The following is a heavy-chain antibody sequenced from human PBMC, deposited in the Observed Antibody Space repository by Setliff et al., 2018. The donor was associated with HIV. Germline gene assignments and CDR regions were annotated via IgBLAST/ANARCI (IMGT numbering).Heavy chain of an antibody. CDR2: IIPNSGGT. Sequence: ASVKVSCKASGYTFTRNAMHWVRQAPGQRLEWMGWIIPNSGGTNYAQKFQGRVTMTRDTSISTAYMELTRLRSDDTAVYYCAKGGDRAMINFDHWGQGTLVTVS. CDR1: GYTFTRNA. J-gene: IGHJ4*02. V-gene: IGHV1-2*02. D-gene: IGHD5-18*01. CDR3: AKGGDRAMINFDH.